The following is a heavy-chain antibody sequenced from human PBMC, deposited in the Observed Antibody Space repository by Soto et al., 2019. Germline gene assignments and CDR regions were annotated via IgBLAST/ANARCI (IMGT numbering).Heavy chain of an antibody. J-gene: IGHJ3*02. CDR2: IYYSGST. CDR1: GGSISSGGYY. V-gene: IGHV4-31*03. D-gene: IGHD3-16*02. CDR3: ARGGSDDYVWGSYRRYGVKVAFDI. Sequence: QVQLQESGPGLVKPSQTLSLTCTVSGGSISSGGYYWSWIRQHPGKGLEWIGYIYYSGSTYYNPSLKSRVTISVDTSKNQCSLKLSSVTAADTAVYYCARGGSDDYVWGSYRRYGVKVAFDIWGQGTMVTVSS.